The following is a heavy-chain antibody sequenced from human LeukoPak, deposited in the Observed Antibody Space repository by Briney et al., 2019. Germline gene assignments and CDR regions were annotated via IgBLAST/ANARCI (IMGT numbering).Heavy chain of an antibody. Sequence: SQTLSLTCTVSGGSISSGDYYWSWIRQPPGKGLEWIGYIYYSGSTYYNPSLKSRVTISVDTSKNQFSLKLSSVTAADTAVYYCARADYSNPNWFDPWGQGTLVTVSS. CDR1: GGSISSGDYY. CDR2: IYYSGST. J-gene: IGHJ5*02. V-gene: IGHV4-30-4*01. CDR3: ARADYSNPNWFDP. D-gene: IGHD4-11*01.